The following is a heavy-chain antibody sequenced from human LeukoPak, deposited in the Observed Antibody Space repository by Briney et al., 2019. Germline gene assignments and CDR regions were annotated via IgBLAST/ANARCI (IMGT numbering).Heavy chain of an antibody. CDR3: ARDDDIVATIDFDY. J-gene: IGHJ4*02. V-gene: IGHV1-2*02. CDR1: GYTFTGYY. CDR2: INPNSGGT. Sequence: ASVKVSCKASGYTFTGYYMHWVRQAPGQGLEWMGWINPNSGGTNYAQKFQGRVTMTRDTSISTAYMEPSRLRSDDTAVYYCARDDDIVATIDFDYWGQGTLVTVSP. D-gene: IGHD5-12*01.